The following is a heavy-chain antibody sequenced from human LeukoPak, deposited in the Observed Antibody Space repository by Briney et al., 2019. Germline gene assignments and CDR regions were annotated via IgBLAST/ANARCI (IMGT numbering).Heavy chain of an antibody. CDR1: GFTFSSYS. CDR2: ISSSSSYI. Sequence: GGSLRLSCAASGFTFSSYSMNWVRQAPGKGLEWVSSISSSSSYIYYADSVKGRFTISRDNAKNSLYLQMNSLRAEDTAVYYCARGIGIPPHTVTTQGYFDYWGQGTLVTVSS. J-gene: IGHJ4*02. CDR3: ARGIGIPPHTVTTQGYFDY. D-gene: IGHD4-11*01. V-gene: IGHV3-21*01.